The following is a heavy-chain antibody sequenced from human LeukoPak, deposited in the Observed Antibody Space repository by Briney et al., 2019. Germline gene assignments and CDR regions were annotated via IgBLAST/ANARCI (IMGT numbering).Heavy chain of an antibody. CDR3: ARIGSGWYGGVDY. D-gene: IGHD6-19*01. CDR1: GGSISSGSYY. CDR2: IYTSGST. V-gene: IGHV4-61*02. J-gene: IGHJ4*02. Sequence: ASETLSLTCTVSGGSISSGSYYWSWIRQPAGKGLEWIGRIYTSGSTNYNPSLKSRVTISVDTSKNQFSLKLSSVTAADTAVYYCARIGSGWYGGVDYWGQGTLVTVSS.